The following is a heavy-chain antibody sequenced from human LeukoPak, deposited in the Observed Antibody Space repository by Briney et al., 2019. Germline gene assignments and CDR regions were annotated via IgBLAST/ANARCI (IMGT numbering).Heavy chain of an antibody. V-gene: IGHV4-34*01. D-gene: IGHD6-19*01. Sequence: SETLSLTCAVYGGSFSGYYWSWIRQPPGKGLEWIGEINHSGSTNYNPSLKSRVTISVDTSKNQFSLKLSSVTAADTAVYYCARGFRYSSSSPRGNNWFDPWGQGTPVTVSS. J-gene: IGHJ5*02. CDR3: ARGFRYSSSSPRGNNWFDP. CDR1: GGSFSGYY. CDR2: INHSGST.